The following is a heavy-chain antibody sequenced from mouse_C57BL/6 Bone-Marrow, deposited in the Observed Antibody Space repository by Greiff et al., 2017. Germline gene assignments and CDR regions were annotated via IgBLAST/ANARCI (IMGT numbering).Heavy chain of an antibody. J-gene: IGHJ4*01. V-gene: IGHV1-81*01. CDR1: GYTFTSYG. CDR3: ARLGVWYAMDY. CDR2: IYPRSGNT. Sequence: QVQLKQSGAELARPGASVKLSCKASGYTFTSYGISWVKQRTGQGLEWIGEIYPRSGNTYYNEKFKGKATLTADKSSSTAYMQFSSLTSEDSAIYYCARLGVWYAMDYWGQGTSVTVSS.